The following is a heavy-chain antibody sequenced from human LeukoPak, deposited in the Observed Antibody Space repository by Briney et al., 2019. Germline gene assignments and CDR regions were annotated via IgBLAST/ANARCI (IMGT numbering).Heavy chain of an antibody. CDR1: GDSVSSNSAA. CDR2: TYYRSKWYN. J-gene: IGHJ4*02. Sequence: SQTLSLTCAISGDSVSSNSAAWDWIRQSPSRGLEWLGRTYYRSKWYNDYAVSVKSRITVNPDTSKNQFSLQLNSVTPEDTAVYYCARGSMSGYPFYFDYWGQGTLVTVSS. CDR3: ARGSMSGYPFYFDY. D-gene: IGHD5-12*01. V-gene: IGHV6-1*01.